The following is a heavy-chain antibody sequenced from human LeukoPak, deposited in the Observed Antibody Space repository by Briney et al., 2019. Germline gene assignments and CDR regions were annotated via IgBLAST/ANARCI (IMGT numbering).Heavy chain of an antibody. CDR1: GGSITNYY. D-gene: IGHD4-17*01. V-gene: IGHV4-59*01. Sequence: SETLSLTCTVSGGSITNYYWSWIRQPPGKGLEWLGYIYYTGATKYNPSLKSRVTISVDTSKNQFSLKLSSVTAADTAVYYCAREGYGDYLDYWGQGTLVTVSS. CDR2: IYYTGAT. J-gene: IGHJ4*02. CDR3: AREGYGDYLDY.